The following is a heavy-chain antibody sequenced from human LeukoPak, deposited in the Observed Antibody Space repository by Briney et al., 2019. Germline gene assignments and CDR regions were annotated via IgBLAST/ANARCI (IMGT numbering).Heavy chain of an antibody. Sequence: ASVKVSCKASGYTFTNNYLHWVRQAPGQGLEWMGMIYPRDGSTSYAQNFQGRVTVTRDTSTTTVHMELRGLRSEDTAVYYCARVAIAARTNWFDPWGQGTLVTVSS. V-gene: IGHV1-46*01. CDR3: ARVAIAARTNWFDP. D-gene: IGHD6-6*01. CDR1: GYTFTNNY. CDR2: IYPRDGST. J-gene: IGHJ5*02.